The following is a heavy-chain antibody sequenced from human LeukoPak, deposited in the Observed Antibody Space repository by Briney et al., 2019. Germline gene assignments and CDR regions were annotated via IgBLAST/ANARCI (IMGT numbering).Heavy chain of an antibody. J-gene: IGHJ4*02. CDR2: IYYSGST. V-gene: IGHV4-39*07. CDR3: ARDVDEGELSSFEY. Sequence: SETLSLTCTVSGGSISSYYWSWIRQPPGKGLEWIGSIYYSGSTSYNPSLKSRVTISVDTSKNQFSLRLSSVTAADAAMYYCARDVDEGELSSFEYWGQGILVTVSS. D-gene: IGHD3-16*02. CDR1: GGSISSYY.